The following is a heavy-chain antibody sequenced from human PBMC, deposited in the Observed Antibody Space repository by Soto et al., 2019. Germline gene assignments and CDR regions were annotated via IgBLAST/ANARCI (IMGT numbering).Heavy chain of an antibody. CDR2: IYHSGST. CDR1: GGSISSSNW. J-gene: IGHJ6*02. D-gene: IGHD2-2*01. V-gene: IGHV4-4*02. CDR3: ARSLGYCSSTSCQTGMDV. Sequence: PSETLSLTCAVSGGSISSSNWWGWVRQPPGKGLEWIGEIYHSGSTNYNPSLKSRVTISVDKSKNQFSLKLSSVTAADTAVYYCARSLGYCSSTSCQTGMDVWGQGTTVTVSS.